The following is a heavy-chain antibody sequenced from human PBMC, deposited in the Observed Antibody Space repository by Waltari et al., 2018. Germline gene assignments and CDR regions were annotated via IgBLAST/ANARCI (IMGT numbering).Heavy chain of an antibody. V-gene: IGHV3-7*01. CDR3: AMAAGTLY. J-gene: IGHJ4*02. CDR1: GLPLSTRW. Sequence: EVQLVESGGGLVQPGGSLRLSCAASGLPLSTRWMSWVRQAPGKGLDWVANINQDGREKYYVDSIKGRVTISRDNAKNSLFLQMDSLRAEDTAVYFCAMAAGTLYWGQGTLVTVSS. CDR2: INQDGREK. D-gene: IGHD6-13*01.